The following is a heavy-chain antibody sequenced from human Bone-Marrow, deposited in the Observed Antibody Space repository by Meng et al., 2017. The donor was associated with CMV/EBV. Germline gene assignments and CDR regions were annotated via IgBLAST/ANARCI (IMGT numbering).Heavy chain of an antibody. CDR2: INVGNGDT. V-gene: IGHV1-3*01. Sequence: QVQLVQSGAEVKKHGASVGVSCKASGYTFTSYAVHWVRQAPGQRLEWMGWINVGNGDTKYAEKFQDRISMPSDTSASTSYMELSSLRSEDTAVYFCAKDRGGSGDFDYWGQGSLVTVSS. J-gene: IGHJ4*02. CDR1: GYTFTSYA. D-gene: IGHD2-15*01. CDR3: AKDRGGSGDFDY.